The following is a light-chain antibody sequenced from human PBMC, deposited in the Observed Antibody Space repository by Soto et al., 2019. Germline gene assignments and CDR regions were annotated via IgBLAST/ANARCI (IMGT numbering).Light chain of an antibody. CDR1: RSDVWSYNL. CDR3: CSYAGSSTFGYV. CDR2: EVT. Sequence: QSGLTQPSPRTRAPRHSITLSRPGTRSDVWSYNLVSWYQQHPGKAPKLMIYEVTKRPSGVSNRFSGSKSGNTASLTISGLQAEDEADYYCCSYAGSSTFGYVFGTGTKVTVL. V-gene: IGLV2-23*02. J-gene: IGLJ1*01.